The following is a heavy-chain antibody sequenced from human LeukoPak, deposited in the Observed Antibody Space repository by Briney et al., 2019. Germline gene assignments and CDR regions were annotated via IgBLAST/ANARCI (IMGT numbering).Heavy chain of an antibody. CDR3: ARAITMVRGVTPYYFDY. CDR2: IYPGDSDT. J-gene: IGHJ4*02. CDR1: GYSFTSYW. D-gene: IGHD3-10*01. V-gene: IGHV5-51*01. Sequence: GESLKISCKGSGYSFTSYWIGWVRQMPGKGLGWMGIIYPGDSDTRYSPSFQGQVTISADKSISTAYLQWSSLKASDTAMYYCARAITMVRGVTPYYFDYCGQGTQVTVSS.